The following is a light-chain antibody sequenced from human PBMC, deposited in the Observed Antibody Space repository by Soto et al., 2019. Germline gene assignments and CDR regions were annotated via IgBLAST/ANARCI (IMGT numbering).Light chain of an antibody. CDR3: QQYKSYSWT. CDR1: QSISSY. V-gene: IGKV1-39*01. Sequence: DIQMTQSPSSLSSSVGYIVTITCRASQSISSYLNWYQQKPGKAPKLLIYAASSLQSGVPSRFSGSGSGTDFTLTISSLQADDIATYYCQQYKSYSWTFGQGTKVDI. CDR2: AAS. J-gene: IGKJ1*01.